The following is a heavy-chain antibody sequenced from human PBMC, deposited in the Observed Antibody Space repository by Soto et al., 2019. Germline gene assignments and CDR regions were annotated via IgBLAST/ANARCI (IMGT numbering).Heavy chain of an antibody. CDR3: AKRPAVNPGGPFDY. CDR2: IGGSGGDI. Sequence: PGGSLRLSCAASRFTFSNYAMAWVRQTPERALEWVSSIGGSGGDIYYADSVKGRFTISRDNSKNMLYLQMNSLGADDTAVYYCAKRPAVNPGGPFDYWGQGTLVTVSS. D-gene: IGHD4-17*01. CDR1: RFTFSNYA. V-gene: IGHV3-23*01. J-gene: IGHJ4*02.